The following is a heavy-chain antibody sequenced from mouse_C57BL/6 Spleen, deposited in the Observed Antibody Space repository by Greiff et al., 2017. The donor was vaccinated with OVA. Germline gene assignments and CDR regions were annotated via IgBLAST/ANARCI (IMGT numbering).Heavy chain of an antibody. CDR3: ARETTVVATRWYFDG. J-gene: IGHJ1*03. CDR2: INPSSGYT. Sequence: QVQLQQSGAELARPGASVKMSCKASGYTFTSYTMHWVKQRPGQGLEWIGYINPSSGYTKYNQKFKDKATLTADKSSSTAYMQLSSLTSEDSAVYDCARETTVVATRWYFDGWGTGTTVTVAS. CDR1: GYTFTSYT. V-gene: IGHV1-4*01. D-gene: IGHD1-1*01.